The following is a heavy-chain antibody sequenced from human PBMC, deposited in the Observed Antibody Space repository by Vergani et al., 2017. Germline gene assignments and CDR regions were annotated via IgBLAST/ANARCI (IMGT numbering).Heavy chain of an antibody. V-gene: IGHV4-30-4*01. CDR3: ARGPRWFGESGGFDY. J-gene: IGHJ4*02. D-gene: IGHD3-10*01. CDR2: IYYSGST. Sequence: QVQLQESGPGLVKPSQTLSLTCTVSGGSISSGDYYWSWIRQPPGKGLEWIGYIYYSGSTYYNPSLKSRVTISVDTSKNQCSLKLSSVTAADTAVYYCARGPRWFGESGGFDYWGQGTLVTVSS. CDR1: GGSISSGDYY.